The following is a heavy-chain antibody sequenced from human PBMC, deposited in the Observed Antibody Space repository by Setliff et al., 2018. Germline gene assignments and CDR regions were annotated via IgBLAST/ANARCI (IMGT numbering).Heavy chain of an antibody. CDR1: GYTSINYG. J-gene: IGHJ4*02. V-gene: IGHV1-8*01. CDR2: MNPNGGKT. CDR3: ARERYFDN. Sequence: ASVKVSCKAFGYTSINYGISWVRQAPGQGLEWMGWMNPNGGKTEYAQKFQGRVSMTRISSITTAYLELSTLKSDDTAVYYCARERYFDNWGQGTLVTVSS.